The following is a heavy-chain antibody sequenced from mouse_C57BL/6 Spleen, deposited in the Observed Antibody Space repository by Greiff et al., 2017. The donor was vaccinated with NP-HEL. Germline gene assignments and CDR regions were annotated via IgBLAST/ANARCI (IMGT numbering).Heavy chain of an antibody. CDR2: SYPGSGST. CDR3: ARGGDYYFHYFDY. D-gene: IGHD1-1*01. Sequence: QVQLQQPGAELVKPGASVKMSCKASGYTFTSYWITWVKQRPGQGLEWIGDSYPGSGSTNYNEKFKSKATLTVDTSSSTAYMQLSSLTSEDSAVYYCARGGDYYFHYFDYWGQGTTLTVSS. CDR1: GYTFTSYW. J-gene: IGHJ2*01. V-gene: IGHV1-55*01.